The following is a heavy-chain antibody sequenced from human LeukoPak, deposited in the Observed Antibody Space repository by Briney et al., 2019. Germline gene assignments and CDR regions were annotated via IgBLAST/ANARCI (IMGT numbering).Heavy chain of an antibody. CDR2: IYYSGST. D-gene: IGHD6-13*01. CDR3: AVAAAADPYNWLDP. Sequence: SETLSLTCTVSGGSISSYYWSWIRQPPGKGLEWIGYIYYSGSTNYNPSLKSRVTISVDTSKNQFSLKLSSVTAADTAVYYCAVAAAADPYNWLDPWGQGTLVTVSS. J-gene: IGHJ5*02. CDR1: GGSISSYY. V-gene: IGHV4-59*01.